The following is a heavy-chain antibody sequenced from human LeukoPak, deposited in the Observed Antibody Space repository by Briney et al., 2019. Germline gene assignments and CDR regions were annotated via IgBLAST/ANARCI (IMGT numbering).Heavy chain of an antibody. Sequence: GGSLRLSCATCGITFSNYWMHWVRQAPGKGLVWVSHIIQDGSATFYADSVKGRFTISRDNAKNTVYLQMSSLRAEDTAVYYCATDDYRGLGYWGQGTLVTVSS. V-gene: IGHV3-74*01. CDR3: ATDDYRGLGY. D-gene: IGHD3-16*01. J-gene: IGHJ4*02. CDR1: GITFSNYW. CDR2: IIQDGSAT.